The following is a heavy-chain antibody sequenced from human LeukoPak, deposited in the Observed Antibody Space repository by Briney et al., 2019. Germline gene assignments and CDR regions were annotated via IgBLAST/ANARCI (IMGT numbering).Heavy chain of an antibody. J-gene: IGHJ4*02. CDR1: GGTFSRYA. Sequence: SVKVSCKASGGTFSRYAISWVRQAPGQGLEWMGGIIPIFGTANYAQKFQGRVTITADESTSTAYMEVSSLRSEDTAVYYCARAYSGYDFFDYWGQGILVTVSS. D-gene: IGHD5-12*01. CDR3: ARAYSGYDFFDY. V-gene: IGHV1-69*13. CDR2: IIPIFGTA.